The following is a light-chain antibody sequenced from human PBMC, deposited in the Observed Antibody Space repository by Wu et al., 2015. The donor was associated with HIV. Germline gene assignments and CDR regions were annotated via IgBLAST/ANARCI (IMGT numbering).Light chain of an antibody. Sequence: QMTQSPSTLSASVGDRVIITCRASQRISRWLAWYQQKPGKAPKLLIHQASSLQTGVPSRFRGSGSGIEFTLTITSVQPDDFASYYCQQYSTNSRTFGQGTKVEIK. V-gene: IGKV1-5*03. J-gene: IGKJ1*01. CDR1: QRISRW. CDR3: QQYSTNSRT. CDR2: QAS.